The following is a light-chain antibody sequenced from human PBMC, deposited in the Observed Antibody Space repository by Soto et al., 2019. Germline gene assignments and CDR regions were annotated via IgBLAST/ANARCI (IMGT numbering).Light chain of an antibody. CDR2: DVT. J-gene: IGLJ2*01. CDR1: TSDVGGYNY. CDR3: QSYDRSLSSPI. Sequence: QSALTQPRSVSGSPGQSVTISCTGTTSDVGGYNYVSWYQQHPSKAPKLIIYDVTKRPSGVPDRFSGSKSGNTASLTISGLQAEDEADYYCQSYDRSLSSPIFGGGTKLTVL. V-gene: IGLV2-11*01.